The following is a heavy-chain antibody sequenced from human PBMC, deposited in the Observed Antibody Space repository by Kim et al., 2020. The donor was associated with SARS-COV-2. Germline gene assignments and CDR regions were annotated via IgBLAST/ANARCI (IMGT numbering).Heavy chain of an antibody. V-gene: IGHV3-33*01. CDR3: ARDGYPPRMMTTVTTSPLGY. CDR1: GFTFSSYG. J-gene: IGHJ4*02. D-gene: IGHD4-17*01. Sequence: GGSLRLSCAASGFTFSSYGMHWVRQAPGKGLEWVAVIWYDGSNKYYADSVKGRFTISRDNSKNTLYLQMNSLRAEDTAVYYCARDGYPPRMMTTVTTSPLGYWGQGTLVTVSS. CDR2: IWYDGSNK.